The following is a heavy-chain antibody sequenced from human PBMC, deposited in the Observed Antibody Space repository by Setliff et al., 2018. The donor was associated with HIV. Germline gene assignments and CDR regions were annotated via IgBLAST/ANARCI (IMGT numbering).Heavy chain of an antibody. Sequence: SEPLSLTCTVSGGSISSGSNYWSWIRQPAGKGLEWIGHIYTSGRTNYNHSLKSRVTISVDTSKNQFYLKLSSVTAADTAVYYCARILLYDSSAYFVNAFDIWGQGTVVTVSS. D-gene: IGHD3-22*01. CDR3: ARILLYDSSAYFVNAFDI. CDR2: IYTSGRT. CDR1: GGSISSGSNY. V-gene: IGHV4-61*09. J-gene: IGHJ3*02.